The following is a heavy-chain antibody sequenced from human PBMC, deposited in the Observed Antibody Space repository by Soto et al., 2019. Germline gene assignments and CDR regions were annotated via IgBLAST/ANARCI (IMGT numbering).Heavy chain of an antibody. CDR2: IRGSGGST. V-gene: IGHV3-23*01. Sequence: GGSLRLSCAASGFTFSSYAMSWVRQAPGKGLEWVSAIRGSGGSTYYADSVKGRLTTSRDNSKNTLYLQMNSLRAEDTAVYYCAKARDVWGSYRYTCDYWGQGTLVTVSS. D-gene: IGHD3-16*02. CDR1: GFTFSSYA. J-gene: IGHJ4*02. CDR3: AKARDVWGSYRYTCDY.